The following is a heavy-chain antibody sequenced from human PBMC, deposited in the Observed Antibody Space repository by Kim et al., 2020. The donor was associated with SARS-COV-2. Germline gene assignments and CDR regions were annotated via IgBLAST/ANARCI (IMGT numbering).Heavy chain of an antibody. CDR3: ARDHLGENQLLLHWFDP. CDR1: GYTFSSYA. Sequence: SVKVSCKASGYTFSSYAISWVRQAPGQGLEWMGGIIPIFGTANYAQKFQGRVTISADASTSTAYVQLSSLRSEDTAVYYCARDHLGENQLLLHWFDPWGQGTLVTVSS. D-gene: IGHD2-2*01. CDR2: IIPIFGTA. J-gene: IGHJ5*02. V-gene: IGHV1-69*13.